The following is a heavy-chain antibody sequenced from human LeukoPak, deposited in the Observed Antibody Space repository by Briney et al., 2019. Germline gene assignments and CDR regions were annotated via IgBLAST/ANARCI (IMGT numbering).Heavy chain of an antibody. CDR3: ARLSAYKVVVITTFSYAFDI. D-gene: IGHD3-22*01. J-gene: IGHJ3*02. CDR2: IIPIFGTA. CDR1: GGTFSSYA. V-gene: IGHV1-69*13. Sequence: SVKVSCKASGGTFSSYAISWVRQAPGQGLEWMGGIIPIFGTANYAQKFQGRVTIAADESTSTAYMELSSLRSEDTAVYYCARLSAYKVVVITTFSYAFDIWGQGTMVTVSS.